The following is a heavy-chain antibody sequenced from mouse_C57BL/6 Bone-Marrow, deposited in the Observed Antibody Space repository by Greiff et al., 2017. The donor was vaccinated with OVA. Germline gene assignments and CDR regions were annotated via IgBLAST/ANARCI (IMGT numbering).Heavy chain of an antibody. CDR2: IDPEDGDT. Sequence: EVQLQQSGAELVRPGASVKLSCTASGFTINASYMHWVKQRPEQGLEWIGRIDPEDGDTKYDPKFQGKATLTADTSSTTAYLQLSSLTSEDTAVYCCTTDDYDVGFAYWGQGTLVTVSA. CDR1: GFTINASY. J-gene: IGHJ3*01. CDR3: TTDDYDVGFAY. D-gene: IGHD2-4*01. V-gene: IGHV14-1*01.